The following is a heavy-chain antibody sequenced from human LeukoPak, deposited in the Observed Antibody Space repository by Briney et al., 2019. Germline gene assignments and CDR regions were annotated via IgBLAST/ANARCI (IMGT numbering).Heavy chain of an antibody. CDR3: ARGYCSSTSCTTFDY. J-gene: IGHJ4*02. V-gene: IGHV4-30-4*08. CDR2: IYYSGST. Sequence: PSQTLSLTCTVSGGSISSGDYYWSWIRQPPGKGLEWIGYIYYSGSTYYNPSLKSRVTISVDTSKSQFSLNLRSVTAADTAVYYCARGYCSSTSCTTFDYWAQGTLVTVSS. CDR1: GGSISSGDYY. D-gene: IGHD2-2*01.